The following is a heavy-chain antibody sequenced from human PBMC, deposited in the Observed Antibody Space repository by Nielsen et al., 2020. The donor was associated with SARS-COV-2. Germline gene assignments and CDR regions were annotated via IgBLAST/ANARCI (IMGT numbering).Heavy chain of an antibody. D-gene: IGHD1-26*01. CDR2: ISYDGSNK. Sequence: GESLKISCAASGFTFSSYGMHWVRQAPGKGLEWVAVISYDGSNKYYADSVKGRFTISRDNSKNTLYLQMNSLRAEDTAVYYCARDQRVGAFDIWGQGTMVTVSS. CDR3: ARDQRVGAFDI. CDR1: GFTFSSYG. J-gene: IGHJ3*02. V-gene: IGHV3-30*03.